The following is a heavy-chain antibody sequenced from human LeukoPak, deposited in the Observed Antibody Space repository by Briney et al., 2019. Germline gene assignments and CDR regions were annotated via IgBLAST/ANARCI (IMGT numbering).Heavy chain of an antibody. CDR3: ARQVGSSWRGYYFDN. Sequence: PGGSLRLSCAASGFTFSDYYMSWIRQAPGKGLEWVSYISSSSSGTTIYSADSVKGRFTISRDDAKNSLYLQMNSLRAEDTAVYHCARQVGSSWRGYYFDNWGQGTLVTVSS. CDR2: ISSSSSGTTI. J-gene: IGHJ4*02. V-gene: IGHV3-11*01. CDR1: GFTFSDYY. D-gene: IGHD6-13*01.